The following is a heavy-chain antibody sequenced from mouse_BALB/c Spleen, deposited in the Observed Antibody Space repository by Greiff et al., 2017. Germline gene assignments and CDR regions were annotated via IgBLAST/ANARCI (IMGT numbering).Heavy chain of an antibody. CDR1: GYSITSDYA. J-gene: IGHJ1*01. CDR3: ARFEGSLWYFDV. CDR2: ISYSGST. V-gene: IGHV3-2*02. Sequence: EVQLQQSGPGLVKPSQSLSLTCTVTGYSITSDYAWNWIRQFPGNKLEWMGYISYSGSTSYNPSLKSRISITRDTSKNQFFLQLNSVTTEDTATYYCARFEGSLWYFDVWGAGTTVTVSS.